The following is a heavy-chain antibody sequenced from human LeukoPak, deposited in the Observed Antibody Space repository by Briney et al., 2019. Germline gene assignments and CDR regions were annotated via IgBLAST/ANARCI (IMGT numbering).Heavy chain of an antibody. D-gene: IGHD3-10*01. CDR2: ISSNGGST. V-gene: IGHV3-64*01. Sequence: GGSLRLSCAASGFSFSNAWMSWVRQAPGKGLESVSAISSNGGSTYYANSVKGRFTISRDNSKNTLYLQMGSLRAEDMAVYYCAREYYGGYVDYWGQGTLVTVSS. J-gene: IGHJ4*02. CDR1: GFSFSNAW. CDR3: AREYYGGYVDY.